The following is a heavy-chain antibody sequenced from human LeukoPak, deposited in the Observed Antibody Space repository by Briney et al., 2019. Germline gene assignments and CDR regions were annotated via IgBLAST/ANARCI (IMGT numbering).Heavy chain of an antibody. D-gene: IGHD3-10*01. J-gene: IGHJ6*02. CDR1: GFTVSSNF. CDR3: AKDMSPYFDYYGSGKSYYYYGMDV. CDR2: ISWNSGSI. Sequence: QSGGSLRLSCAASGFTVSSNFMSWVRQAPGKGLEWVSGISWNSGSIGYADSVKGRFTISRDNAKNSLYLQMNSLRAEDTALYYCAKDMSPYFDYYGSGKSYYYYGMDVWGQGTTVTVSS. V-gene: IGHV3-9*01.